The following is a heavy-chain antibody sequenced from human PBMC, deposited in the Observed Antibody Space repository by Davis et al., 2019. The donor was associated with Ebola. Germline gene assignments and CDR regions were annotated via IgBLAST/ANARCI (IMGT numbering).Heavy chain of an antibody. CDR1: GYILTELS. J-gene: IGHJ4*02. CDR3: ARAQFPTTSDH. CDR2: INPNGGGT. D-gene: IGHD1-1*01. Sequence: ASVKVSCKVSGYILTELSIHWVRQAPGQGLEWMGRINPNGGGTNYAQKFQGRVTMTRDTSISTAYMELSRLRSDDTAVYYCARAQFPTTSDHWGQGTLVTVSS. V-gene: IGHV1-2*06.